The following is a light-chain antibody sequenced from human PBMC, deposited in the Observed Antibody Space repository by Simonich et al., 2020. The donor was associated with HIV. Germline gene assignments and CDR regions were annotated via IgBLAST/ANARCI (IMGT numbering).Light chain of an antibody. CDR2: WAS. CDR3: QQYYNSPLT. J-gene: IGKJ1*01. CDR1: QSVFYISNNKNY. Sequence: IVMTQSPESLAVSLGERATINCKSSQSVFYISNNKNYLAWYQPKPGQPPKLLIYWASTRESGFPARFSGSGSGTDFTLTISSLQAEDVAVYYCQQYYNSPLTFGQGTNVEVK. V-gene: IGKV4-1*01.